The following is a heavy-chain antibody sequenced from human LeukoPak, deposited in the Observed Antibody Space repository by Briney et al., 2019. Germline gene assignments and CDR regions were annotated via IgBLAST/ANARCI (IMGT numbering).Heavy chain of an antibody. Sequence: GGSLRLSCAAPGFTFSSYAMNWVRQAPGKGLEWVSAISGSGGSTYYADSVKGRFTISRDNSKNTLYLQMNSLRAEDTAVYYCAKDLEPGIAPTGWFDPWGQGTLVTVSS. CDR1: GFTFSSYA. CDR3: AKDLEPGIAPTGWFDP. J-gene: IGHJ5*02. V-gene: IGHV3-23*01. D-gene: IGHD6-13*01. CDR2: ISGSGGST.